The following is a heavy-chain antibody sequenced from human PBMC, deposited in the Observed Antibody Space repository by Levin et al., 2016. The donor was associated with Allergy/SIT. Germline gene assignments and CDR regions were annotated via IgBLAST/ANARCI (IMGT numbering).Heavy chain of an antibody. CDR2: ISSGGTIT. D-gene: IGHD3-22*01. CDR1: GFSFYEEY. V-gene: IGHV3-11*04. Sequence: GESLKISCAASGFSFYEEYMSWVRQAPGKGLEYVSFISSGGTITHYAASVKGRFTISRDNGHNSLYLQMNSLRAEDTAVYYCAKGKEQYTMIVYSWGQGTLVTVSS. CDR3: AKGKEQYTMIVYS. J-gene: IGHJ5*02.